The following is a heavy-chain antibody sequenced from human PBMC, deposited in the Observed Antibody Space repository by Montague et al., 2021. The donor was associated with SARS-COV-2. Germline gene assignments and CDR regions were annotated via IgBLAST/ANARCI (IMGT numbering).Heavy chain of an antibody. D-gene: IGHD3-10*01. V-gene: IGHV3-7*01. CDR3: ARTGYFASGNYV. Sequence: SLRLSCAASGFTFSRYWMTWVRQAPGKGLEWVANIKEDGSETYYVDSVKGRFTISRDNAKNSLSLQMNSLRAEDTAVYYCARTGYFASGNYVWGQGTLVTVSS. CDR1: GFTFSRYW. J-gene: IGHJ4*02. CDR2: IKEDGSET.